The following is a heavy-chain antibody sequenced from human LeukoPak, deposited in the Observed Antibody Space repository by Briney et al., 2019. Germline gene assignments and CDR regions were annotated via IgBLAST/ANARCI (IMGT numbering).Heavy chain of an antibody. CDR2: IYYSGST. Sequence: SETLSLTCTVSGGSISSSSYYWGWIRQPPGKGLEWIGSIYYSGSTYYNPSLKSRVTISVDTTKNQFSLKLSSVTAADTAVYYCARQGYYYYYMDVWGKGTTVTISS. CDR3: ARQGYYYYYMDV. V-gene: IGHV4-39*01. CDR1: GGSISSSSYY. J-gene: IGHJ6*03.